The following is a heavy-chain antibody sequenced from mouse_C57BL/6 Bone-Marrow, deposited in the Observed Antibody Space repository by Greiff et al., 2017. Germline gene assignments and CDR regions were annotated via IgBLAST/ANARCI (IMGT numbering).Heavy chain of an antibody. V-gene: IGHV1-61*01. CDR3: ARHGYAMDY. Sequence: QVQLQQPGAELVRPGSSVKLSCKASGYTFTSYWMDWVKQRPGQGLEWIGNIYPSDSETHYNQKFKVKATLTVDKSSSTAYMQLSSLTSEDSAVYYCARHGYAMDYWGQGTSVTVSS. J-gene: IGHJ4*01. CDR2: IYPSDSET. CDR1: GYTFTSYW.